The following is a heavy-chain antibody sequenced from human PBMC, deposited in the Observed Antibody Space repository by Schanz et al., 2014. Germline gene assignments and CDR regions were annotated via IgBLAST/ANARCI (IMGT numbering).Heavy chain of an antibody. V-gene: IGHV3-23*04. Sequence: EVQLVESGGGLVQPGGSLRLSCAASGFTFSSYAMSWVRQAPGKGLEWVSAISGSGGSTYYADSVKGRFTSSRDNSKNALYLQMKNMRAEGTAVYYCAKVRYSSGWRGDYFDEWGQGTLVTVAS. D-gene: IGHD6-25*01. CDR1: GFTFSSYA. CDR2: ISGSGGST. J-gene: IGHJ4*02. CDR3: AKVRYSSGWRGDYFDE.